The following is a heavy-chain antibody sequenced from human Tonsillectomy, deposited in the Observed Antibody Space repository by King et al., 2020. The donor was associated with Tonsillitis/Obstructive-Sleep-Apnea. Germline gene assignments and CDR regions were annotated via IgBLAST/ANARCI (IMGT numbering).Heavy chain of an antibody. V-gene: IGHV4-4*02. D-gene: IGHD3-10*01. J-gene: IGHJ4*02. CDR2: IFHSGST. Sequence: VPLQESGPGLVKPSGTLSLTCGVSGGSISSTNWWIWVRQPPGKGLEWLGEIFHSGSTSYNPSLKSRVTISLDKSKNQFSLKLRSVTAADTALYYCARGGFYGSGSPALYFDYWGQGTLVTVSS. CDR3: ARGGFYGSGSPALYFDY. CDR1: GGSISSTNW.